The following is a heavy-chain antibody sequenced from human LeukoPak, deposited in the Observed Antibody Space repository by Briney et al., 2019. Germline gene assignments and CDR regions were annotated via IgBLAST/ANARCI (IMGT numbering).Heavy chain of an antibody. D-gene: IGHD5-12*01. CDR2: AYGDEREV. CDR1: GLTFSSSW. Sequence: GDPLTLSCAPWGLTFSSSWMLWLRHGPGEGLQWVSHAYGDEREVKYADSVKGRFPISRDNAESTVDLQMNSLRAEDAAVYYCVYGWGYILDSWGQGSPVTVSS. J-gene: IGHJ4*02. V-gene: IGHV3-74*03. CDR3: VYGWGYILDS.